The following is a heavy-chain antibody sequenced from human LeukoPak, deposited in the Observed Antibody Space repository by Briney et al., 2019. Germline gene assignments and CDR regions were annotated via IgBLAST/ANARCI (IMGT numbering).Heavy chain of an antibody. Sequence: RFCSSASSFTSSTSEMNSVRHAPGKALECVSYISSSGSHIYYAVSVKVLFPISRDNAKNSLYLQMNRLRAEDTAVYYCARGRVLAPFDYWRHGPLVPVSS. CDR2: ISSSGSHI. CDR1: SFTSSTSE. CDR3: ARGRVLAPFDY. J-gene: IGHJ4*01. V-gene: IGHV3-48*03.